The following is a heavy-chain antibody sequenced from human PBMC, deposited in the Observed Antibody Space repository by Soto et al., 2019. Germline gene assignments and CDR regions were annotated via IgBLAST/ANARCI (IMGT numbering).Heavy chain of an antibody. V-gene: IGHV4-39*07. CDR3: ARGNWFDP. Sequence: SETLSLTCTVSGGSISSSSYYWGWIRQPPGEGLEWIGSIYYSGSTYYNPSLKSRVTISVDKSKNQFSLKLSSVTAADAAVYYCARGNWFDPWGQGTPVTVSS. CDR1: GGSISSSSYY. CDR2: IYYSGST. J-gene: IGHJ5*02.